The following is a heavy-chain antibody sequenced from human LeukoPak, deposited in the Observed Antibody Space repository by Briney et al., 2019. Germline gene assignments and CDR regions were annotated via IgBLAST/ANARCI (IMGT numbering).Heavy chain of an antibody. J-gene: IGHJ3*02. Sequence: ASVKVSCKASGYTFTSYGISWVRQAPGQGLEWMGRISAYNGNTNYAQKLQGRVTMTTDTSTSTAYMELRSLRSDDTAVYYCARRLRRELLGAFDIWGQGTMVTVSS. D-gene: IGHD1-26*01. V-gene: IGHV1-18*01. CDR2: ISAYNGNT. CDR1: GYTFTSYG. CDR3: ARRLRRELLGAFDI.